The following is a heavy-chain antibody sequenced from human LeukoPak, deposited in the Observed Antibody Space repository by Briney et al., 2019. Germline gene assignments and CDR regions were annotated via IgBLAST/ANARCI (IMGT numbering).Heavy chain of an antibody. CDR2: IKNKADGGTA. CDR1: GFTFSNVW. D-gene: IGHD4-11*01. J-gene: IGHJ4*02. V-gene: IGHV3-15*01. Sequence: AGGSLRLSCTASGFTFSNVWMSWVRQAPGKGLEWVGRIKNKADGGTAEYAAPVKSRFTISKNTVYLQMNSLETEDTGMYYCSTEGLPGSFDYWGQGTLVTVSS. CDR3: STEGLPGSFDY.